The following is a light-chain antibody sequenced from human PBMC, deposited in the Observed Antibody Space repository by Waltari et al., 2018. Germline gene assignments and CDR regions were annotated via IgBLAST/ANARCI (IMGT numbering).Light chain of an antibody. CDR2: EDS. J-gene: IGLJ2*01. Sequence: SYVLTQPPSVSVAPGQTATITCGGNNIGGKTVHWYQQKPGQAPVLVVYEDSDRPSGIPERFSGSNSGNTAALTISRVEAGDEADYYCQVWDSSSSPQDVIFGGGTKLTVL. CDR1: NIGGKT. CDR3: QVWDSSSSPQDVI. V-gene: IGLV3-21*02.